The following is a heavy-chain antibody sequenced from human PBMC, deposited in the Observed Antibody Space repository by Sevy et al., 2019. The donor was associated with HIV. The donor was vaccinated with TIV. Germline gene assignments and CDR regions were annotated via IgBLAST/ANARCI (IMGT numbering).Heavy chain of an antibody. CDR3: AREGVLVTAHYYYSYYMDV. CDR2: TYYRSKWYN. CDR1: GDSVSSNSAA. D-gene: IGHD2-21*02. V-gene: IGHV6-1*01. Sequence: QSQTLSLTCAISGDSVSSNSAAWNWIRQSPSRGLEWLGRTYYRSKWYNDYAVSVKSRITINPDTSKNQFSLQLNSVTPEETAVYYCAREGVLVTAHYYYSYYMDVWGKGTTVTVSS. J-gene: IGHJ6*03.